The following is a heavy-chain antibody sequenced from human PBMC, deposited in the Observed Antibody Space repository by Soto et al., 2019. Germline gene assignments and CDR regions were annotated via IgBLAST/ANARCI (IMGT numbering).Heavy chain of an antibody. CDR3: ATAEVDY. CDR1: GFTFGDYW. V-gene: IGHV3-74*03. CDR2: MTGDGRTT. J-gene: IGHJ4*02. Sequence: GGSLRLSCAASGFTFGDYWMHWVRQPPGKGPEWVSRMTGDGRTTQYADSVKGRFTASRDNAKSTLYLQMNSLRAEDTAVYYCATAEVDYWGPGTLVTVAS.